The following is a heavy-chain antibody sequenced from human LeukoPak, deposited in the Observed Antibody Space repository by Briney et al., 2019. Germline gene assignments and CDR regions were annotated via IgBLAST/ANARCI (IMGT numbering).Heavy chain of an antibody. Sequence: SETLSLTCTVSGGSISGYYWSWIRQPAGKGLEWIGRFYTTGSINYNPSLKSRVTMTRDTSTSTVYMELSSLRSEDTAVYYCARELLTTRSFDPWGQGTLVTVSS. V-gene: IGHV4-4*07. CDR3: ARELLTTRSFDP. D-gene: IGHD4-11*01. CDR1: GGSISGYY. J-gene: IGHJ5*02. CDR2: FYTTGSI.